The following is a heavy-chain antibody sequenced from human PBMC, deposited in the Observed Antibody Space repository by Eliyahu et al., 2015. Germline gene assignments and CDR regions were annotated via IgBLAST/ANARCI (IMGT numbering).Heavy chain of an antibody. Sequence: EVQLVESGGGLVKPGGSLRLSCAASGFTFSSYSMNWVRQAPGKGLEWVSSISSSSSYIYYADSVKGRFTISRDNAKNSLYLQMNSLRAEDTAVYYCARDRCSGGSCYYYFDYWGQGTLVTVSS. CDR2: ISSSSSYI. D-gene: IGHD2-15*01. V-gene: IGHV3-21*01. CDR1: GFTFSSYS. CDR3: ARDRCSGGSCYYYFDY. J-gene: IGHJ4*02.